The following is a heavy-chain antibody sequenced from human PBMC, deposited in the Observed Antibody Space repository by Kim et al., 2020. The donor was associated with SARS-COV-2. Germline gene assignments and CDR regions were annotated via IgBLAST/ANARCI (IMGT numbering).Heavy chain of an antibody. CDR3: ARDYGGGWFDP. Sequence: GTTYAQKCQGRVTMTRDTSISTAYMELSSLRSDDTAVYFCARDYGGGWFDPWGQGTLITVSS. D-gene: IGHD3-16*01. V-gene: IGHV1-2*02. J-gene: IGHJ5*02. CDR2: GT.